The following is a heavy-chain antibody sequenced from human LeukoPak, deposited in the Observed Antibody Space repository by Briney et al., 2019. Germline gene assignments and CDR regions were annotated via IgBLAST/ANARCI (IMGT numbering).Heavy chain of an antibody. V-gene: IGHV3-74*01. CDR3: ARDLRGYSYGYLSV. CDR2: INSDGSST. CDR1: GFTFSSYS. Sequence: GGSLRLSCAASGFTFSSYSMNWVRQAPGKGLEWVSRINSDGSSTSYADSVKGRFTISRDNAKNTLYLQMNSLRAEDTAVYYCARDLRGYSYGYLSVWGQGTTVTVSS. D-gene: IGHD5-18*01. J-gene: IGHJ6*02.